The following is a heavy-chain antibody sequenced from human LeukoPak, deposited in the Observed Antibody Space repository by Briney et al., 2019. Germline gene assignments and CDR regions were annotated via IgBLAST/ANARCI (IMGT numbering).Heavy chain of an antibody. J-gene: IGHJ4*02. D-gene: IGHD3-9*01. Sequence: GGSLRLSCAASGFTFSSYEMNWVRQAPEKGLEWVSYISSSGSTIYYADSVKGRFTISRDNAKNSLYLQMNSLRAEDTAVYYCARDGGYYDILTGYLSPYFDYWGQGTLVTVSS. CDR1: GFTFSSYE. CDR3: ARDGGYYDILTGYLSPYFDY. CDR2: ISSSGSTI. V-gene: IGHV3-48*03.